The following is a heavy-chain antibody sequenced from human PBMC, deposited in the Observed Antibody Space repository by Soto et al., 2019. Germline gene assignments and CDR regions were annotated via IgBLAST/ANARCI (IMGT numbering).Heavy chain of an antibody. Sequence: GASVKVSCKASGCTFSSYAISWVRQAPGQGLEWMGWISAYNGSTYYADSVKGRFTISRDNSKNTLYLQMNSLRAEDTAVYYCARDSITGTPTDYWGQGTLVTVSS. J-gene: IGHJ4*02. CDR1: GCTFSSYA. V-gene: IGHV1-18*01. CDR3: ARDSITGTPTDY. D-gene: IGHD1-7*01. CDR2: ISAYNGST.